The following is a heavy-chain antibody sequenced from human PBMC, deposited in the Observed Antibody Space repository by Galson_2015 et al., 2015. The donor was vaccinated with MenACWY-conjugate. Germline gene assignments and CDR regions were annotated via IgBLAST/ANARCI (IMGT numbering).Heavy chain of an antibody. Sequence: SLRLSCATSGFSFSSYWMTWVRQAPGKGLEWVANIKGDGSVKYYVDSVKGRFTISRDNAQNSLYLQMDSLRGEDTAVYYCARDRTELDVNAYYDVFDVWGQGTMVTVSS. CDR2: IKGDGSVK. CDR1: GFSFSSYW. D-gene: IGHD3-16*01. J-gene: IGHJ3*01. CDR3: ARDRTELDVNAYYDVFDV. V-gene: IGHV3-7*03.